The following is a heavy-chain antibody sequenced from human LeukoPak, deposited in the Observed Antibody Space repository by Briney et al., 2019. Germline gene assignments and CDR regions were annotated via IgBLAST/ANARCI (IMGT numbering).Heavy chain of an antibody. J-gene: IGHJ4*02. V-gene: IGHV1-8*03. Sequence: ASVKVSCKASGYTFTGYYMHWVRQAPGQGLEWMGWMNPNSGNTGYAQKFQGRVTITRNTSISTAYMELSSLRSEDTAVYYCTRGGIDSGDYDPYFDYWGQGILVSVS. D-gene: IGHD4-17*01. CDR2: MNPNSGNT. CDR3: TRGGIDSGDYDPYFDY. CDR1: GYTFTGYY.